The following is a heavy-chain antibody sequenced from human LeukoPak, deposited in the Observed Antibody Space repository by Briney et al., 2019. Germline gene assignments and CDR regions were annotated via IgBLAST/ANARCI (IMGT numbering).Heavy chain of an antibody. V-gene: IGHV1-8*01. J-gene: IGHJ4*02. CDR1: GYTFTSYD. CDR2: MNPNSGNT. CDR3: XXXGYSSGWYVPYSKRYYFDX. D-gene: IGHD6-19*01. Sequence: ASVKVSCKASGYTFTSYDINWVRQATGQGLEWMGWMNPNSGNTGYAQKFQGRVTMTRNTSISTAYMELSSLRSEDTAVYYCXXXGYSSGWYVPYSKRYYFDXXGQGTLVTV.